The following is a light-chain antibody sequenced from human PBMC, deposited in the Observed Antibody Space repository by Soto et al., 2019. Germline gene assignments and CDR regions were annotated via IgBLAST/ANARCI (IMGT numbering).Light chain of an antibody. V-gene: IGLV2-14*01. Sequence: QSALSQPASVSGSPGQSITISCTGTTSDVGGYNYVSWHQQHPGKAPKLMIHEVRYRPSGVSNRFSGSKSGNTASLTISGLQAEDEADYYCSSYASSGTLVFGGGTKLTVL. CDR2: EVR. CDR1: TSDVGGYNY. CDR3: SSYASSGTLV. J-gene: IGLJ3*02.